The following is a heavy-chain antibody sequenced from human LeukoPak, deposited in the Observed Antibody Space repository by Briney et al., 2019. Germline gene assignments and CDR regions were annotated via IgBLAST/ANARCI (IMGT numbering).Heavy chain of an antibody. CDR3: AKADWYSSSWYDFDY. V-gene: IGHV3-23*01. CDR2: ISGSGGST. CDR1: GFTFSSYA. J-gene: IGHJ4*02. D-gene: IGHD6-13*01. Sequence: GGSLRLSCAASGFTFSSYAMSWVRQAPGKGLEWVSAISGSGGSTYYADSVKGRFTISRDNSKNTLYLQMNSLRAEDTAVYYCAKADWYSSSWYDFDYWGQGTLVTVSS.